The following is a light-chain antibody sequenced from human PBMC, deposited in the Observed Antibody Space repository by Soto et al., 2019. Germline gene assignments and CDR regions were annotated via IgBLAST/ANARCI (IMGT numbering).Light chain of an antibody. CDR3: QQYDNWPLYT. J-gene: IGKJ2*01. Sequence: IVMTQSPATLSVSPGERATLSCRASQSVSSNLAWYQQKPGQAPRLLIYGASTRATGIPARFSGSGSGTEFTLTIGSLQSEDFAVYYCQQYDNWPLYTFGQGTKVDIK. CDR2: GAS. V-gene: IGKV3-15*01. CDR1: QSVSSN.